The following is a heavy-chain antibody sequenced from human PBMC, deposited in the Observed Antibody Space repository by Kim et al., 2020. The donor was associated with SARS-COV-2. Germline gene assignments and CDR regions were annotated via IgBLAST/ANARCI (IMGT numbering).Heavy chain of an antibody. CDR3: AREDIPGPNTNYGMDV. CDR2: IYYSGST. V-gene: IGHV4-59*01. Sequence: SETLSLTCTVSGGSISSYYWSWIRQPPGKGLEWIGYIYYSGSTNYNPSLKSLVTISVDTSKNQFSLKLSSVTAADTAVYYCAREDIPGPNTNYGMDVWGQGTTVTVSS. J-gene: IGHJ6*02. D-gene: IGHD2-15*01. CDR1: GGSISSYY.